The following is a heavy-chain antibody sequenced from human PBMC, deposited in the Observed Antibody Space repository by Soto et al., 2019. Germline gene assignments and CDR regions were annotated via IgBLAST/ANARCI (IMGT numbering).Heavy chain of an antibody. CDR1: GFNFSSHW. J-gene: IGHJ5*02. D-gene: IGHD3-10*01. CDR3: VREGLITSWFAP. Sequence: LRLSCAASGFNFSSHWMSWVRQAPGKGLEWVANIKQDGSEKYYVDSVKGRFTISRDNAKNSLYVQMNSLRAEDTAVYYCVREGLITSWFAPWGQGTLVTASS. CDR2: IKQDGSEK. V-gene: IGHV3-7*03.